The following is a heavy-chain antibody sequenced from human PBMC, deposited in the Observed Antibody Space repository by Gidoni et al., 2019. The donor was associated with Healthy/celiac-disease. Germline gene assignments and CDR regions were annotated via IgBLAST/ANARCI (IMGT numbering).Heavy chain of an antibody. J-gene: IGHJ5*02. D-gene: IGHD4-17*01. V-gene: IGHV1-8*01. CDR1: GYTFTSYD. CDR3: ARSLLVPHDYGDYFWFDP. CDR2: MNPNSGNT. Sequence: QVQLVQSGAEVKKPGASVKVSCKASGYTFTSYDINWVRQATGQGLEWMGWMNPNSGNTGYAQKFQGRVTMTRNTSISTAYMELSSLRSEDTAVYYCARSLLVPHDYGDYFWFDPWGQGTLVTVSS.